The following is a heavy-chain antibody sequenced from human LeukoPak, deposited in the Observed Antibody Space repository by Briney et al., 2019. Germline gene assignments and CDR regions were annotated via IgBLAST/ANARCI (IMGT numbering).Heavy chain of an antibody. CDR1: GFTVSSNF. CDR3: ALGLVTDY. CDR2: IYSGGST. Sequence: GGSLRLSCAASGFTVSSNFMSWVRQAPGKGLEWVSVIYSGGSTYYADSVKGRFTISRDNSKNTLYLQMNSLRVEDTAVYYCALGLVTDYWGQGTLVTASS. J-gene: IGHJ4*02. V-gene: IGHV3-66*01. D-gene: IGHD3-9*01.